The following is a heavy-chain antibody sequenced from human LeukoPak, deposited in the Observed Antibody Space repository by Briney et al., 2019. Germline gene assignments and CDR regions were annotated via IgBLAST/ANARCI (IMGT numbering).Heavy chain of an antibody. V-gene: IGHV3-13*01. J-gene: IGHJ4*02. CDR1: GFTFSSYD. CDR3: ARGQQLGDFDY. Sequence: GGSLRLSCAASGFTFSSYDMHWVRQATGKGLEWVSGIGTAGDTFYPGSVKGRFTISRESAKNSLYLQMNSLRAGDTAVYYCARGQQLGDFDYWGQGTLVTVSS. CDR2: IGTAGDT. D-gene: IGHD6-13*01.